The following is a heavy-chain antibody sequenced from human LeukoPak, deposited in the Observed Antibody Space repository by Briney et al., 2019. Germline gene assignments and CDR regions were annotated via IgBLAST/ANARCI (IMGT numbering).Heavy chain of an antibody. V-gene: IGHV4-31*03. J-gene: IGHJ4*02. Sequence: SETLSLTCTVSGGSISSGGYYWSWIRQHPGKGLEWIGYIYYSGSTYYNPSLKSRVTISVDTSKNQFSLKLSSVTAADTAVYYCARLSMGIAVAGIDYWGQGTLVTVPS. CDR3: ARLSMGIAVAGIDY. D-gene: IGHD6-19*01. CDR2: IYYSGST. CDR1: GGSISSGGYY.